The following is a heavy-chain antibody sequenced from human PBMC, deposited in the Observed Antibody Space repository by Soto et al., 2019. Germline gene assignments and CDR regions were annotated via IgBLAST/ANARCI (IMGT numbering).Heavy chain of an antibody. CDR3: ARPLMTTVTSFDY. V-gene: IGHV4-59*08. CDR1: GGSISSYY. D-gene: IGHD4-17*01. Sequence: SETLSLTCTVSGGSISSYYWSWIRQPPGKGLEWIGYIYYSGSTNYNPSLKSRVTISVDTSKNQFSLKLSSVTAADTAVYYCARPLMTTVTSFDYWGQGTLVTVSS. J-gene: IGHJ4*02. CDR2: IYYSGST.